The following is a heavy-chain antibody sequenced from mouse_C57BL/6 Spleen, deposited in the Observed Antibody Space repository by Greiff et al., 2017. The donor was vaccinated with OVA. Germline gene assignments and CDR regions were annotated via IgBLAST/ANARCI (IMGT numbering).Heavy chain of an antibody. V-gene: IGHV1-15*01. Sequence: SGAELVRPGASVTLSCKASGYTFTDYEMHWVKQTPVHGLEWIGAIDPETGGTAYNQKFKGKAILTADKSSSTAYMELRSLTSEDSAVYYCTRERPFAYWGQGTLVTVSA. J-gene: IGHJ3*01. CDR1: GYTFTDYE. CDR2: IDPETGGT. CDR3: TRERPFAY.